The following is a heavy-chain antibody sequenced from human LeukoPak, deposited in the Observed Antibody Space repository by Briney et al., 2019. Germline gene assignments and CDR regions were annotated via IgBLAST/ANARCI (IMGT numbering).Heavy chain of an antibody. D-gene: IGHD3-10*01. CDR2: ITGSGGST. J-gene: IGHJ4*02. CDR1: GFTFSSYS. V-gene: IGHV3-23*01. CDR3: AKSRSSGSYCIDY. Sequence: GGSQRLSCAASGFTFSSYSMNWVRQAPGKGLEWVSGITGSGGSTYYADPVKGRFTISRDNSKNTLSLQMNSLRAEDTAVYYCAKSRSSGSYCIDYWGQGTLVTVSS.